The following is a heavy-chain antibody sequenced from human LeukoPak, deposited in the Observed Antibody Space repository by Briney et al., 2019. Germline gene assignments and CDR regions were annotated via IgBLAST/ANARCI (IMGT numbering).Heavy chain of an antibody. J-gene: IGHJ6*03. CDR3: ASGGRAADRSLYYYYYYMDV. CDR1: GGTFSSYA. Sequence: GASVKVSCKASGGTFSSYAISWVRQAPGQGLEWMGGIIPIFGTANYAQKFQGRVTITTDESTSTAYMELSSLRSEDTAVYYCASGGRAADRSLYYYYYYMDVWGKGTTVTVSS. D-gene: IGHD6-13*01. CDR2: IIPIFGTA. V-gene: IGHV1-69*05.